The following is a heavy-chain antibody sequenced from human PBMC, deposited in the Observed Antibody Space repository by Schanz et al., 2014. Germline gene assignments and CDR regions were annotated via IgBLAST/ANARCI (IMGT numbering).Heavy chain of an antibody. CDR1: GGSISSATYY. D-gene: IGHD3-9*01. CDR2: IYSRGSS. J-gene: IGHJ4*02. V-gene: IGHV4-61*02. CDR3: ARQFYDILTGYWFPYYFDY. Sequence: QVQLQESGPGLVKPSQTLSLTCTVSGGSISSATYYWSWVRQPAGKGLEWIGRIYSRGSSTYNPSLKSRVTISIDTSNTQFPLRLNSVTAADTAVYYCARQFYDILTGYWFPYYFDYWGQGTLVTVSS.